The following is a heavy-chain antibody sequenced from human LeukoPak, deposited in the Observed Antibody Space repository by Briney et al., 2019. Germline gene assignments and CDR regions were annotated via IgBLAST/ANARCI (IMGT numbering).Heavy chain of an antibody. CDR3: AANDFWSGYAFDI. D-gene: IGHD3-3*01. Sequence: SETLSLTCTVPGGSISSYYWSWIRQPPGKGLEWIGYIYYSGSTNYNPSLKSRVTISVDTSKNQFSLKLSSVTAADTAVYYCAANDFWSGYAFDIWGQGTMVTVSS. CDR1: GGSISSYY. V-gene: IGHV4-59*01. CDR2: IYYSGST. J-gene: IGHJ3*02.